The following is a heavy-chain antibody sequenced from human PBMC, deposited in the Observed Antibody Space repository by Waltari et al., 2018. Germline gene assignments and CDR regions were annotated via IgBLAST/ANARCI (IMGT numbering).Heavy chain of an antibody. CDR3: ARAGTTLIWGVAE. V-gene: IGHV1-46*01. CDR2: INPSGGGT. CDR1: GYTSTDFS. J-gene: IGHJ4*02. Sequence: QVQLVQSGAEVKRPGAAVRVPGKPSGYTSTDFSMPGVRQAPGQGLEWMGIINPSGGGTTYTQKFQDRVTMTRDTSTNTVYMELSSLRSEDTAVYYCARAGTTLIWGVAEWGQGTLVTVSS. D-gene: IGHD3-10*01.